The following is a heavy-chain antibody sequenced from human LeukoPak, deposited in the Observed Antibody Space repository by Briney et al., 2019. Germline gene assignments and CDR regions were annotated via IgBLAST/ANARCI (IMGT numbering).Heavy chain of an antibody. D-gene: IGHD2/OR15-2a*01. J-gene: IGHJ3*02. CDR2: IYNDGST. CDR1: GFTLSRYW. CDR3: ARNILFAFDI. Sequence: GGSLRLSCAASGFTLSRYWMSWVRQAPGKGLEWVSIIYNDGSTYYADSMKGRFTISRDNSKNTLYLQVNSLRAEDTAMYYCARNILFAFDIWGQGTMVTVSS. V-gene: IGHV3-53*01.